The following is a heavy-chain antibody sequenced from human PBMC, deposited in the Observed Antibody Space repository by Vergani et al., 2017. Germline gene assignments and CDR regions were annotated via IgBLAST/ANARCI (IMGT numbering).Heavy chain of an antibody. CDR3: AKEAYSSSWYGPSQIVY. D-gene: IGHD6-13*01. V-gene: IGHV1-18*01. CDR1: GYTFTSYG. Sequence: QVQLVQSGAEVKKPGASVKVSCKASGYTFTSYGISWVRQAPGQGLEWMGWISAYNGNTNYAQKLQGRVTMTTDTSTSTAYMELRSLRSDDTAVYYCAKEAYSSSWYGPSQIVYWGQGTLVTVSS. CDR2: ISAYNGNT. J-gene: IGHJ4*02.